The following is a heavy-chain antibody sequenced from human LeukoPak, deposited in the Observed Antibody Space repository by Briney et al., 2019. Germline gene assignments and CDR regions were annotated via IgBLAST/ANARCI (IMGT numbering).Heavy chain of an antibody. D-gene: IGHD3-22*01. CDR1: GGSFRSSSYY. Sequence: SETLSLTCTVSGGSFRSSSYYWGWIRQTPGKGLEWIGCIYYSGSTYYNPSLKSRVTISVDTSKNQFSLKLSSVTAADTAVYYCARGHYDSSGYYYGMDVWGQGTTVTVSS. V-gene: IGHV4-39*01. CDR3: ARGHYDSSGYYYGMDV. CDR2: IYYSGST. J-gene: IGHJ6*02.